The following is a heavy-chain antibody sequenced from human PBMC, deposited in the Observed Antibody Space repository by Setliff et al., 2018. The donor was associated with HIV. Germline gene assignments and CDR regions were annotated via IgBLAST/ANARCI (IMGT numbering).Heavy chain of an antibody. D-gene: IGHD3-22*01. Sequence: SETLSLTCSVSGASISSYYWSWIRQPPGKGLEWIGSIYYSGSTYYNPSLKSRVTMSVDTSKNQFSLKLSSVTAADAAVYYCASRVYYYDSSGYLREEGFDPWGQGTLVTVSS. J-gene: IGHJ5*02. CDR3: ASRVYYYDSSGYLREEGFDP. CDR1: GASISSYY. CDR2: IYYSGST. V-gene: IGHV4-59*04.